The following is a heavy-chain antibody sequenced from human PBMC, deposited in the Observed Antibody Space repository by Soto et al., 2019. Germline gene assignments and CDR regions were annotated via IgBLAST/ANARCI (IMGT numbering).Heavy chain of an antibody. J-gene: IGHJ5*02. V-gene: IGHV3-15*07. CDR2: IKSKPDGGTT. CDR3: TTDASSWISGHSSAWDSWFDP. CDR1: GFTFSNAW. D-gene: IGHD6-19*01. Sequence: GGSLRLSCAASGFTFSNAWMNWVRQAPGKGLEWVGRIKSKPDGGTTDYAAPVKGRFTISRDDSKNTLSLQMNSLKTEDTAVYYCTTDASSWISGHSSAWDSWFDPWGQGTLVTVSS.